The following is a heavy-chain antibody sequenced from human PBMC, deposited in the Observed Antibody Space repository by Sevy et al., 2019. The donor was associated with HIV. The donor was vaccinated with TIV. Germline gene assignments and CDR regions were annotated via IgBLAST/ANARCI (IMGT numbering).Heavy chain of an antibody. J-gene: IGHJ4*02. CDR1: GVSISNYY. D-gene: IGHD6-13*01. CDR3: ARGGPNQHQLDYFDY. Sequence: SETPSLTCTVSGVSISNYYWAWIRQPPGKGLECVGFSGSTNYNPSLKSRVTTSVDTSKNHFSLKLSSVTVADTAIYYCARGGPNQHQLDYFDYWGQGTLVTVSS. CDR2: SGST. V-gene: IGHV4-59*01.